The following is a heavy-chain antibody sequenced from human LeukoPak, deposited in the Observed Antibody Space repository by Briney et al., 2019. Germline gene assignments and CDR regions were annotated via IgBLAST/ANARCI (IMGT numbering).Heavy chain of an antibody. Sequence: GASVKVSCKASGYTFTSYDINWVRQATGQGLEWMGWISAYNGNTNYAQKLQGRVTMTTDTSTSTAYMELRSLRSDDTAVYYCARGWEGIAAAGTIDWFDPWGQGTLVTVSS. CDR3: ARGWEGIAAAGTIDWFDP. J-gene: IGHJ5*02. D-gene: IGHD6-13*01. V-gene: IGHV1-18*01. CDR2: ISAYNGNT. CDR1: GYTFTSYD.